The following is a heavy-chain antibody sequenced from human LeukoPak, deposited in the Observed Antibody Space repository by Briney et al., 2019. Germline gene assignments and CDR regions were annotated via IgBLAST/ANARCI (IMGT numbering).Heavy chain of an antibody. Sequence: PGGSLRLSCAASGFTFSSYSVNWVRQAPGKGLEWVSSISSSSSYIYYADSVKGRFTISRDNAKNSLYLQMNSLRAEDTAVYYCARDKTNLDFWSGYYPGGAFDIWGQGTMVTVSS. CDR1: GFTFSSYS. V-gene: IGHV3-21*01. CDR3: ARDKTNLDFWSGYYPGGAFDI. D-gene: IGHD3-3*01. CDR2: ISSSSSYI. J-gene: IGHJ3*02.